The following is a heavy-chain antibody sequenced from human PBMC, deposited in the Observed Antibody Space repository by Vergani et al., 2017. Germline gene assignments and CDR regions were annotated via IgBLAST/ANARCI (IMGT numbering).Heavy chain of an antibody. CDR3: AREDYYGSGPVGYGMDV. D-gene: IGHD3-10*01. V-gene: IGHV3-21*01. CDR1: GFTFSSYA. Sequence: EVQLLESGGGLVQPGGSLRLSCAASGFTFSSYAMNWVRQAPGKGLEWVSSISSSSSYIYYADSVKGRFTISRDNAKNSLYLQMNSLRAEDTAVYYCAREDYYGSGPVGYGMDVWGQ. CDR2: ISSSSSYI. J-gene: IGHJ6*02.